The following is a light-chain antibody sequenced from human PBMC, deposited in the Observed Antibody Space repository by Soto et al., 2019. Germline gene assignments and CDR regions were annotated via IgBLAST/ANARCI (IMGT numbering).Light chain of an antibody. CDR3: QQYGSSPPWT. Sequence: EIVLTQSPGTLSLSPGERATLSCRSSQSVSSSYLACYQQKPGQAPRLLIYGASSRATGTPDRFSGSGSGTDFTLTISSMEPEDFAVYYCQQYGSSPPWTFGQGTKVDIK. CDR2: GAS. V-gene: IGKV3-20*01. CDR1: QSVSSSY. J-gene: IGKJ1*01.